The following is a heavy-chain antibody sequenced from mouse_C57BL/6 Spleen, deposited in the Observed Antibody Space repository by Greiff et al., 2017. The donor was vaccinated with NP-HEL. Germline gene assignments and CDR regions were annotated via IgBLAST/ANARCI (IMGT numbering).Heavy chain of an antibody. J-gene: IGHJ2*01. CDR2: IYPGSGST. V-gene: IGHV1-55*01. D-gene: IGHD2-5*01. CDR3: ARERIVTTYFDY. Sequence: VQLQQPGAELVKPGASVKMSCKASGYTFTSYWITWVKQRPGQGLEWIGDIYPGSGSTNYNEKFKSKATLTVDTSSSTAYMQLSSLTSEDSAVYYCARERIVTTYFDYWGQGTTLTVSS. CDR1: GYTFTSYW.